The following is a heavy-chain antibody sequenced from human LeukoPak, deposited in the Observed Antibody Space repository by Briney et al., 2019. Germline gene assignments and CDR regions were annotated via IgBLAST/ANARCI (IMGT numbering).Heavy chain of an antibody. Sequence: ASVKVSCKASGYSFITYYMHWVRQAPGQGLEWVGIINPSGGSTNYAQKFQGRVTMTRDTSISTAYMELSRLRSDDTAVYYCARGTGYSSGWYMGDYYYYMDVWGKGTTVTVSS. V-gene: IGHV1-46*01. D-gene: IGHD6-19*01. CDR3: ARGTGYSSGWYMGDYYYYMDV. CDR2: INPSGGST. CDR1: GYSFITYY. J-gene: IGHJ6*03.